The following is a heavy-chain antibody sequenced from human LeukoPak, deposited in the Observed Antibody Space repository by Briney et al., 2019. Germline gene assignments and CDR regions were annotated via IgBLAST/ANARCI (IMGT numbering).Heavy chain of an antibody. D-gene: IGHD6-19*01. J-gene: IGHJ4*02. CDR3: ARDMYSSGFDY. CDR2: IYSGGST. V-gene: IGHV3-66*01. Sequence: GGSLRLSCAASGFTFSSYWMSWVRQAPGKGLEWVSVIYSGGSTYYADSVKGRFTISRDNSKNTLYLQMNSLRAEDTAVYYCARDMYSSGFDYWGQGTLVTVSS. CDR1: GFTFSSYW.